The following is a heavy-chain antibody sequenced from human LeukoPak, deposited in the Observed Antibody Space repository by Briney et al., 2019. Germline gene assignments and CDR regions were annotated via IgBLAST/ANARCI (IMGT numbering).Heavy chain of an antibody. CDR2: ISGSGGST. V-gene: IGHV3-23*01. D-gene: IGHD3-10*01. Sequence: SGGSLRLSCAASGFTFTSYVMSWVRQAPGKGLEWVSTISGSGGSTYNADSVEGRFTISRDNSKNTLYLQMNSLRAEDTAVYYCAKEGCGSGSYCGGGVAWGQGTTVTVSS. CDR1: GFTFTSYV. CDR3: AKEGCGSGSYCGGGVA. J-gene: IGHJ6*02.